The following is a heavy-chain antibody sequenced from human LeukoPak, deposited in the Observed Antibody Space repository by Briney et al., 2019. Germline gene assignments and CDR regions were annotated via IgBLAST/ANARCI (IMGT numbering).Heavy chain of an antibody. CDR3: ASGRGTIITRIDY. CDR1: GASVSGSAYY. J-gene: IGHJ4*02. D-gene: IGHD3-10*01. V-gene: IGHV4-39*01. Sequence: SETLSLTCTVSGASVSGSAYYWGWIRQPPGKGLEWIGNIYYSGSAYYNPSLKSRVTISVDTSKNQFSLKMTYVTAADTAVYYCASGRGTIITRIDYWGQGTLVTVSS. CDR2: IYYSGSA.